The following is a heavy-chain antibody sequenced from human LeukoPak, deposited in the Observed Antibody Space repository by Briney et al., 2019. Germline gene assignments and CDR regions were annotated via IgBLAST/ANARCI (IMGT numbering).Heavy chain of an antibody. CDR1: GFTFSSYA. Sequence: GGSLRLSCAASGFTFSSYAMHWVRQAPGKGLEWVAVISYDGSNKYYADSVKGRFTIPRDNSKNTLYLQMNSLRAADTAVYYCATIYGDYFDYWGQGTLVTVSS. CDR2: ISYDGSNK. D-gene: IGHD4-17*01. J-gene: IGHJ4*02. V-gene: IGHV3-30-3*01. CDR3: ATIYGDYFDY.